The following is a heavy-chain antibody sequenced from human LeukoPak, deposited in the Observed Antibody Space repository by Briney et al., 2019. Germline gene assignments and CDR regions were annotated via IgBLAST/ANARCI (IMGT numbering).Heavy chain of an antibody. CDR2: ISGSGGST. Sequence: GGSLRLSCAASGFTFSSYAMSWVRQAPGKGLEWVSAISGSGGSTHYADSVKGRFTISRDNSKNTLYLQMNSLRAEDTAVYYCAKDLGLRLGELSFGLDYWGQGTLVTVSS. CDR3: AKDLGLRLGELSFGLDY. V-gene: IGHV3-23*01. J-gene: IGHJ4*02. CDR1: GFTFSSYA. D-gene: IGHD3-16*02.